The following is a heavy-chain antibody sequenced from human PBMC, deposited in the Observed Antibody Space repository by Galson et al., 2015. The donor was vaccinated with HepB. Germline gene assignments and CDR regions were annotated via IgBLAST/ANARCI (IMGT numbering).Heavy chain of an antibody. CDR3: ARDRGVGVAGGDYYDY. D-gene: IGHD2-15*01. J-gene: IGHJ4*02. Sequence: SVKVSCKASGDTFTKFDISWVRQAPGQGLEWMGWISTYDGDTKSAQKFQGSVTMSRDVSTSTAYMELGTLRSDDTAVYYCARDRGVGVAGGDYYDYWGQGTLVTVSS. CDR2: ISTYDGDT. V-gene: IGHV1-18*04. CDR1: GDTFTKFD.